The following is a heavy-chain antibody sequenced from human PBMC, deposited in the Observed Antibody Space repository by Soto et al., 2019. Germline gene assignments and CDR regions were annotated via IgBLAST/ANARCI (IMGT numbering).Heavy chain of an antibody. V-gene: IGHV1-18*01. D-gene: IGHD3-10*01. CDR1: GYTFNRYG. J-gene: IGHJ4*02. CDR3: AREGYYGSGSADY. Sequence: QVQLVQSGAEVKKPGASVKVSCKPSGYTFNRYGITWVRQAPGQVLEGMGWISAYNGNTNYEQKLQGRVSMLTDTSTGIAYMELRSLRSDDTAVYYCAREGYYGSGSADYWGQGTLVTVSS. CDR2: ISAYNGNT.